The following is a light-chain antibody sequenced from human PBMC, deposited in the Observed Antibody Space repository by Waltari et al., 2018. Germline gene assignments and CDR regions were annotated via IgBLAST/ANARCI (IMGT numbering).Light chain of an antibody. CDR2: INN. CDR1: SSNIGSYI. CDR3: AGWDDRLNGVV. V-gene: IGLV1-44*01. J-gene: IGLJ3*02. Sequence: QSVLTQPPSASGTPGQRVTISCSGSSSNIGSYIVNWYQQLPGTAPKLLIYINNQRPSGVPYRFSGSKSGTSASLAISGLQSEDEADYYCAGWDDRLNGVVFGGGTKLTVL.